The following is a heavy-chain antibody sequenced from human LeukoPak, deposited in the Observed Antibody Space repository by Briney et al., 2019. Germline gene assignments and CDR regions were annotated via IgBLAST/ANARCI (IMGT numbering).Heavy chain of an antibody. V-gene: IGHV3-66*01. CDR2: IYSGGST. D-gene: IGHD1-1*01. Sequence: GGSLRLSCAASGFTFSSNYMSWVRQAPGKGLEWVSVIYSGGSTYYADSVKGRFTISRDNSKNTLYLQMNSLRAEDTAVYYCARDTWPNSFYGMDVWGQGTTVTVSS. CDR1: GFTFSSNY. J-gene: IGHJ6*02. CDR3: ARDTWPNSFYGMDV.